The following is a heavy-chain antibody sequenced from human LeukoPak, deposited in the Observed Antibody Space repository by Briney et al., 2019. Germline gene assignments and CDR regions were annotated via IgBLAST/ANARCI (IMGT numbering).Heavy chain of an antibody. Sequence: GGSLRLSCAASGFTFSSFAMSWVRQAPGKGLEWVSAISGSGGSTYYPDSVKGRFPNSRDNSKNTLYLQMNSLRAEDTAVYYCVKAILTGYYRGYFDYWGQGTLVTVSS. D-gene: IGHD3-9*01. J-gene: IGHJ4*02. CDR3: VKAILTGYYRGYFDY. V-gene: IGHV3-23*01. CDR1: GFTFSSFA. CDR2: ISGSGGST.